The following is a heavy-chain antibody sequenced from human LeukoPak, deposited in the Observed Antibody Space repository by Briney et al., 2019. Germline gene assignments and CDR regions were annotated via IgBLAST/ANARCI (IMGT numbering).Heavy chain of an antibody. D-gene: IGHD3-22*01. CDR2: IYYSGST. CDR1: GGSISSYY. J-gene: IGHJ6*02. Sequence: SETLSLTCTVSGGSISSYYWSWIRQPPGEGLEWIGYIYYSGSTNYNPSLKSRVTISVDTSKNQFSLKLSSVTAADTAVYYCARAVFYDSSGYHYGMDVWGQGTTVTVSS. CDR3: ARAVFYDSSGYHYGMDV. V-gene: IGHV4-59*01.